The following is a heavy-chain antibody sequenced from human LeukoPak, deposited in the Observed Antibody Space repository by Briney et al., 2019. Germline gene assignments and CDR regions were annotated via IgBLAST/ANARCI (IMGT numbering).Heavy chain of an antibody. CDR2: IIPILGIA. CDR1: GGTFSSYA. J-gene: IGHJ4*02. Sequence: SVKVSCKASGGTFSSYAISWVRPAPCQGLAWMGRIIPILGIANYAQKFQGRVTITADKSTSTAYMELSSLRSEDTAVYYCARGYDSSGYYYDWGQGTLVTVSS. CDR3: ARGYDSSGYYYD. D-gene: IGHD3-22*01. V-gene: IGHV1-69*04.